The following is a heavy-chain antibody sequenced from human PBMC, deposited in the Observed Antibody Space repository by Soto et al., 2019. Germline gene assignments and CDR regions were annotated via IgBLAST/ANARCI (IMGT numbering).Heavy chain of an antibody. Sequence: PGGSLRLSCAGSGFTPTTTPLSWVRQPPGKGLEWVSAISGSGGDTWYKDSVEGRFTISRDNSKNTLFLHLSSLRSEDTAIYYCAKDRYTYNTAGFDYWGQGTLVTVSS. V-gene: IGHV3-23*01. D-gene: IGHD3-16*02. CDR1: GFTPTTTP. CDR3: AKDRYTYNTAGFDY. J-gene: IGHJ4*02. CDR2: ISGSGGDT.